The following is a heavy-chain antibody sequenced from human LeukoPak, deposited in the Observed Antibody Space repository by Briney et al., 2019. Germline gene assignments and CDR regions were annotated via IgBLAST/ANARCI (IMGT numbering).Heavy chain of an antibody. CDR3: AKPSITMIVVAPIDY. CDR2: ISGSGGST. J-gene: IGHJ4*02. Sequence: GGSLRLSCAASGFTFSSYAMSWVSEAPGKGLEWVSAISGSGGSTYYAESVKGRFTISRDNSKNTLYLQMNSLRAEDTAVYYCAKPSITMIVVAPIDYWGQGTLVTVSS. V-gene: IGHV3-23*01. D-gene: IGHD3-22*01. CDR1: GFTFSSYA.